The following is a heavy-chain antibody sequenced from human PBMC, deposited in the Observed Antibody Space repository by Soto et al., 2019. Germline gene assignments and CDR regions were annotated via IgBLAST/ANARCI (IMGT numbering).Heavy chain of an antibody. Sequence: SRTLSLPCVISGDSVSSNSAAWNWIRQSPSRGLEWLGRTYYRSKWYNDYAVSVKSSITINPDTSKNQFSLQLKSATHEDTAVYYCASFVVVTAIPDYYFYYSMDVWGQVXTVTVYS. V-gene: IGHV6-1*01. CDR2: TYYRSKWYN. D-gene: IGHD2-21*02. J-gene: IGHJ6*02. CDR3: ASFVVVTAIPDYYFYYSMDV. CDR1: GDSVSSNSAA.